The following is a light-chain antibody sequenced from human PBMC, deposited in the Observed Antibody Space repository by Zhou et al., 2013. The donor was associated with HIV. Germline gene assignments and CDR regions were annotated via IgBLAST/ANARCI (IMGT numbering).Light chain of an antibody. CDR1: QDIRNY. J-gene: IGKJ2*01. CDR2: AAS. CDR3: QQSYSTLPYT. Sequence: DIQMTQSPSSLSASLGDRVTITCRASQDIRNYVAWFQQRPGKVPKSLIYAASSLQSGVPSKFSGSGSGKDFTLTISSLQPEDFATYYCQQSYSTLPYTFGQGTKLEIK. V-gene: IGKV1-16*02.